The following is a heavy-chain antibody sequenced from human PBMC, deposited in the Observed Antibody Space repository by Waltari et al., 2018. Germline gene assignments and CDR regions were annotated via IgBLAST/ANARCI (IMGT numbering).Heavy chain of an antibody. J-gene: IGHJ3*02. CDR2: ISSSNSAI. D-gene: IGHD3-22*01. Sequence: EVQLVESGGGLVQPGGSLRLSCAASGFTFRSYSMNWVRQAPGKGLEWVSYISSSNSAIFYADSVKGRFTISRDNAKNSLYLQMNGLRAEDTAVYYCGGDNSGYLNYAFDIWGQGTMVTVSS. CDR3: GGDNSGYLNYAFDI. CDR1: GFTFRSYS. V-gene: IGHV3-48*04.